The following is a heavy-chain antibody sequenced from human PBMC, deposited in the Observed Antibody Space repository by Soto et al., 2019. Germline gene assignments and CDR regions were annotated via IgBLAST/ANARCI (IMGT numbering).Heavy chain of an antibody. Sequence: QVQLQESGPGLVRPPGTLSLTCTVSGDSIITTWWWSWVRQPPGKDLEWIGEIYHDGSTYYNPSLESRVSISVDTSMNQFSLKVNSVTAADTAIYYCARGLGTSYGRDVWGQGTSVIVS. V-gene: IGHV4-4*03. D-gene: IGHD7-27*01. J-gene: IGHJ6*02. CDR2: IYHDGST. CDR3: ARGLGTSYGRDV. CDR1: GDSIITTWW.